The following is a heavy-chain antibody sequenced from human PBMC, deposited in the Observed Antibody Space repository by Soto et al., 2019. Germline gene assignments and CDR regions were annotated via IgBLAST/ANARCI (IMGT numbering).Heavy chain of an antibody. CDR2: IIPYYNTL. CDR1: EGTFNSYA. CDR3: ASGASRWYPYLFDS. J-gene: IGHJ4*02. Sequence: QAQVVQSGAEVRKPGSSVKLSCKASEGTFNSYAIAWVRQAPGQGLEWMGVIIPYYNTLNYAQKFQDRVTITADDSTNTVYMELSSLRSDDTAVYFCASGASRWYPYLFDSWAQGTLVTVSS. D-gene: IGHD6-13*01. V-gene: IGHV1-69*01.